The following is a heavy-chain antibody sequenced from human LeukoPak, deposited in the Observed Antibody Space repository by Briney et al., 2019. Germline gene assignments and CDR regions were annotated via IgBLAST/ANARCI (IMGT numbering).Heavy chain of an antibody. Sequence: SETLSLTCTVSGDSISGYYWSWIRQPPGKRLEWIGYVYYNGNSDYNPSLKSRVSILVDTSNNQLSLKLKSVTAADTAVYYCAREAGGYGGNENYYYMDVWGKGTTVTVSS. V-gene: IGHV4-59*12. J-gene: IGHJ6*03. CDR1: GDSISGYY. CDR3: AREAGGYGGNENYYYMDV. CDR2: VYYNGNS. D-gene: IGHD5-12*01.